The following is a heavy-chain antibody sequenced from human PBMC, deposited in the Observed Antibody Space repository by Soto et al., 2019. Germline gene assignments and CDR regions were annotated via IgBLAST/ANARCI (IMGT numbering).Heavy chain of an antibody. V-gene: IGHV1-18*01. Sequence: QVQLVQSGAEVKKPGASVKVSCKASGYAFTSYGISWVRQAPGQGIEWMGWITAYNGNTNYAQKFQGRVTMTTDTSTSTGYMELTRLRSDDTAGYFCGRYFSGGKWHPLDHWGQGTVVTVSS. D-gene: IGHD2-15*01. CDR1: GYAFTSYG. CDR2: ITAYNGNT. J-gene: IGHJ5*02. CDR3: GRYFSGGKWHPLDH.